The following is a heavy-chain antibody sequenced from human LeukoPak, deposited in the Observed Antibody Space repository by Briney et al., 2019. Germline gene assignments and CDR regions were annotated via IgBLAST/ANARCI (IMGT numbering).Heavy chain of an antibody. CDR3: ARLCAAAAGWDYFDY. Sequence: SETLSLTCAVSVGSISSGNWWSWVRQSPGKGLEWIGSIYYSGSTYYNPSLKSRVTISVDTSKNQFSLKLSSVTAADTAVYYCARLCAAAAGWDYFDYWGQGTLVTVSS. CDR1: VGSISSGNW. D-gene: IGHD6-13*01. CDR2: IYYSGST. V-gene: IGHV4-39*01. J-gene: IGHJ4*02.